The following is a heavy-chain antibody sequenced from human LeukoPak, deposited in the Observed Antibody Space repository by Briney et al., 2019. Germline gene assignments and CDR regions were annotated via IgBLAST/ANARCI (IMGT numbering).Heavy chain of an antibody. D-gene: IGHD6-13*01. J-gene: IGHJ1*01. CDR2: INSKSGGT. CDR3: ARSMAPSGSLYFQH. V-gene: IGHV1-2*02. Sequence: ASVNVSCKASVYTFTGYYMHWVRQAPGQGLEWMGWINSKSGGTNYAQKFQGRVTMTRDTSISAAYMELSRLRSDDTAVYYCARSMAPSGSLYFQHWGQGTLVTVSS. CDR1: VYTFTGYY.